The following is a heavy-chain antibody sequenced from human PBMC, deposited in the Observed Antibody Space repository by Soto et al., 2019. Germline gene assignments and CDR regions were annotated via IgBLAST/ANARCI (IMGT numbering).Heavy chain of an antibody. V-gene: IGHV4-59*08. CDR3: ARHRNCSSTSCYSGGRWFDP. J-gene: IGHJ5*02. CDR2: IHYSGSA. Sequence: SETLSLTCTVSGGSISSYYWSWIRQPPGKGLEWIGYIHYSGSATYNPSLKSRVTISVDTSKNQLSLKLTSVTATDTAVYHCARHRNCSSTSCYSGGRWFDPWGQGTRVTVSS. CDR1: GGSISSYY. D-gene: IGHD2-2*02.